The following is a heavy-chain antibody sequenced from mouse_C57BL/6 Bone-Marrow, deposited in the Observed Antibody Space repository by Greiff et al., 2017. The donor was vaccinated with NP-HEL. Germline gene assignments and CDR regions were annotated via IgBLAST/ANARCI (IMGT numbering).Heavy chain of an antibody. D-gene: IGHD5-2*01. CDR2: IDPSDSYP. Sequence: QVQLQQPGAELVKPGASVKLSCKASGYTFTSYWMQWVKQRPGQGLEWIGEIDPSDSYPNYNQKFKGKATLTVDTSSSTAYMQLSSLTSEDSAVYYCARRIDLYYYAMDYWGQGTSVTVSS. CDR3: ARRIDLYYYAMDY. CDR1: GYTFTSYW. J-gene: IGHJ4*01. V-gene: IGHV1-50*01.